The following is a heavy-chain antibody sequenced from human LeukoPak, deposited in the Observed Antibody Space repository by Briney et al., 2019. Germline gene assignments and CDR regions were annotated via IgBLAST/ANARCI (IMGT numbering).Heavy chain of an antibody. Sequence: GGSLRLSCIASGFTFSTLAMSWVRQAPGKGLEWVSSISSRGDDTSYADSVKGRFTISRDNSKNTLYLQLNSLRVDDAAIYYCAKHRRSTLVTAYFDSWGQGTLVTVSP. CDR3: AKHRRSTLVTAYFDS. D-gene: IGHD2-21*02. J-gene: IGHJ4*02. V-gene: IGHV3-23*01. CDR2: ISSRGDDT. CDR1: GFTFSTLA.